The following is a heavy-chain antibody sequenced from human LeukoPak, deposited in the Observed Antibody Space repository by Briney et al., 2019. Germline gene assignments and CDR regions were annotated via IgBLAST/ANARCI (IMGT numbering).Heavy chain of an antibody. CDR2: IIPILGTA. Sequence: SVKLSCKASGGTFSSSGIAWVRQAPGQGLEWMGGIIPILGTANSAHRFQGRVTITTYESRSTVYMDLSSLRSEDKAVYYYSRVDCNKNYYMDVGGKGT. J-gene: IGHJ6*03. D-gene: IGHD2/OR15-2a*01. CDR1: GGTFSSSG. CDR3: SRVDCNKNYYMDV. V-gene: IGHV1-69*05.